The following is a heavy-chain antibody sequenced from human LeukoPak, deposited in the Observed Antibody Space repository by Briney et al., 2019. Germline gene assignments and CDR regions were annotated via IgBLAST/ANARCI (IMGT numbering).Heavy chain of an antibody. J-gene: IGHJ4*02. CDR2: ISGDGGST. V-gene: IGHV3-43*02. Sequence: GGSLRLSRAASGFTFDDSAMHWVRQAPGKGLEWVSLISGDGGSTYYADSVKGRFTISRDNSKNSLYLQMNSMRTEDTALYYCAKDSGDMATEYWGQGTLVTVSS. CDR3: AKDSGDMATEY. D-gene: IGHD5-24*01. CDR1: GFTFDDSA.